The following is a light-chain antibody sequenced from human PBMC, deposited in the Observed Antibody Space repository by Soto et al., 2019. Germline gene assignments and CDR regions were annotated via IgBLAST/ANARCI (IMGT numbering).Light chain of an antibody. Sequence: IQLTQSPSSLSASVGDRVTITCRASQDISSYLGWYQQKPGKAPKLLIYAASTLQSGVPSRFSGSGSGTDFTLTLNSLQPEDFATYFFQQLNNYPSTLGGGTKVDIK. CDR1: QDISSY. CDR3: QQLNNYPST. J-gene: IGKJ4*01. CDR2: AAS. V-gene: IGKV1-9*01.